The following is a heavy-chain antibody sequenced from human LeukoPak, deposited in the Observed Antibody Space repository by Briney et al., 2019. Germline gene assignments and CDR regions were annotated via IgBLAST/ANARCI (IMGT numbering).Heavy chain of an antibody. J-gene: IGHJ5*02. D-gene: IGHD1-26*01. CDR1: GFTVSSNY. V-gene: IGHV3-53*01. CDR2: IYSGGST. CDR3: AREVGATTWFDP. Sequence: GGSLRLSCAASGFTVSSNYRSWVRQAPGKGLEWVSVIYSGGSTYYADSVKGRFTISRDNSKNTLYLQMNSLRAEDTAVYYCAREVGATTWFDPWGQGTLVTVSS.